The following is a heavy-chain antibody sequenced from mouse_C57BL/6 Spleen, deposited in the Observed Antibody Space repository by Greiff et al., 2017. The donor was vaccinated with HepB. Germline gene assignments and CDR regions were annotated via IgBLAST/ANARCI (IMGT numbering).Heavy chain of an antibody. CDR3: ARHYYGSSPPFDY. CDR1: GYTFTSYW. D-gene: IGHD1-1*01. J-gene: IGHJ2*01. Sequence: QVHVKQSGAELVKPGASVKLSCKASGYTFTSYWMHWVKQRPGQGLEWIGMIHPNSGSTNYNEKFKSKATLTVDKSSSTAYMQLSSLTSEDSAVYYCARHYYGSSPPFDYWGQGTTLTVSS. CDR2: IHPNSGST. V-gene: IGHV1-64*01.